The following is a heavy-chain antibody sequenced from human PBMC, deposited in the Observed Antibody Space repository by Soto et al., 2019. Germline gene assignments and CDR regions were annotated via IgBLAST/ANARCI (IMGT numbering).Heavy chain of an antibody. V-gene: IGHV3-21*01. Sequence: GCLRLTCAASGLTFNSYSMNWVGQAPGKGLEWVSSISSSSSYIYYADSVKGRFTISRDNAKNSLYLQMNSLRAEDTAVYYCARGSSSWLPYYYYYYGMDVWGQGTTVTVSS. CDR1: GLTFNSYS. CDR3: ARGSSSWLPYYYYYYGMDV. J-gene: IGHJ6*02. D-gene: IGHD6-13*01. CDR2: ISSSSSYI.